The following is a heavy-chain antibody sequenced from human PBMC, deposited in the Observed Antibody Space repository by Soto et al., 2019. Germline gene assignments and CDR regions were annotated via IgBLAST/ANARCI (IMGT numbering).Heavy chain of an antibody. V-gene: IGHV3-30*18. CDR2: ISYDGSNK. D-gene: IGHD3-9*01. J-gene: IGHJ4*02. Sequence: GGSLRLSCAASGFTFSSYGMHWVRRAPGKGLEWVAVISYDGSNKYYADSVKGRFTISRDNSKNTLYLQMNSLRAEDTAVYYCAKDPYYDILTGYPYYFDYWGQGTLVTVSS. CDR1: GFTFSSYG. CDR3: AKDPYYDILTGYPYYFDY.